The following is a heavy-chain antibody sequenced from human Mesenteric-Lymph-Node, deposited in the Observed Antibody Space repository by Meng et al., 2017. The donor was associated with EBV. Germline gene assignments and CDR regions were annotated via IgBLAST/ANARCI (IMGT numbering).Heavy chain of an antibody. J-gene: IGHJ4*02. CDR3: AGWSARLEY. D-gene: IGHD3-3*01. V-gene: IGHV2-5*02. CDR2: VYWDDDK. CDR1: GFSLSTRGVL. Sequence: QLTVKESGPTLVKPTQTLTLTCTFSGFSLSTRGVLVGWIRQPPGQALEWLALVYWDDDKRYSPSLKSRLSITKNTSKNQVVLTMADMDPVDTGTYYCAGWSARLEYWGPGTLVTVSS.